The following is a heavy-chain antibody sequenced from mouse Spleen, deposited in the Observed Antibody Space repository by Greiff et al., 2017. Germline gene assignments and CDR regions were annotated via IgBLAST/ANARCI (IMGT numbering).Heavy chain of an antibody. CDR2: IDPSDSYT. Sequence: VQLQQPGAELVKPGASVKLSCKASGYTFTSYWMQWVKQRPGQGLEWIGEIDPSDSYTNYNQKFKGKATLTVDTSSSTAYMQLSSLTSEDSAVYYCARGDGTYWYFDVWGTGTTVTVSS. V-gene: IGHV1-50*01. J-gene: IGHJ1*03. CDR1: GYTFTSYW. CDR3: ARGDGTYWYFDV. D-gene: IGHD2-1*01.